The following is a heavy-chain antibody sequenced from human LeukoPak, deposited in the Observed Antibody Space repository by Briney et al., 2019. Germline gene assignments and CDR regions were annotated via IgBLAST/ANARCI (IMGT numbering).Heavy chain of an antibody. Sequence: PGGSLRLSCAASGFTFSSYSMNWVRQAPGKELEWVSSVSSSSSYIYYADSVKGRFTISRDNAKNSLYLQMNSLRAEDTAVYYCATSADSGYDFGYWGQGTLVTVSS. CDR1: GFTFSSYS. D-gene: IGHD5-12*01. V-gene: IGHV3-21*01. CDR3: ATSADSGYDFGY. J-gene: IGHJ4*02. CDR2: VSSSSSYI.